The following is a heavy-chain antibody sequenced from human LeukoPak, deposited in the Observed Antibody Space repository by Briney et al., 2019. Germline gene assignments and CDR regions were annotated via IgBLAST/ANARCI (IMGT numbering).Heavy chain of an antibody. CDR3: AKSNGYGLVDI. J-gene: IGHJ3*02. Sequence: SETLSLTCTVSGYSINSGYYWGWVRQSPGKGLEWIGSIFHSGSTYYNPSLKSRVTMSVDTSKNQFSLKLSSVTAADTAVYYCAKSNGYGLVDIWGQGTMVTVSS. CDR1: GYSINSGYY. CDR2: IFHSGST. D-gene: IGHD3-10*01. V-gene: IGHV4-38-2*02.